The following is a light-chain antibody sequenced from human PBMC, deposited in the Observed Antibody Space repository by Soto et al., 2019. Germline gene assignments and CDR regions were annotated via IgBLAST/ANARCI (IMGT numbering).Light chain of an antibody. CDR2: DVS. Sequence: QSVLTQPASVSGSPGQSITISCTGTSSDVGGYNYVSWYQQHPGKAPKFMIYDVSNRLSGVSTRFSGPKSGNTASLTISVLQAEDEADYYCNSYTTSNTRQIVFGTGTKVTVL. CDR1: SSDVGGYNY. J-gene: IGLJ1*01. CDR3: NSYTTSNTRQIV. V-gene: IGLV2-14*01.